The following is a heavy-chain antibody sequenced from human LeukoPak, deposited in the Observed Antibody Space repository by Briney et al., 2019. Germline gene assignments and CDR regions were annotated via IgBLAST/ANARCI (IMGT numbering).Heavy chain of an antibody. V-gene: IGHV4-4*07. D-gene: IGHD6-19*01. J-gene: IGHJ4*02. CDR2: IYSSGST. CDR1: GGSINSYY. CDR3: ARDQGRWLVRTFDY. Sequence: PSETLSLTCTVSGGSINSYYWNWIRQPAGKGLEWIGRIYSSGSTNYNPSLKSRVIMSVDTSKNQFSLKLSSVTAADTAVYYCARDQGRWLVRTFDYWGQGTLVTVSS.